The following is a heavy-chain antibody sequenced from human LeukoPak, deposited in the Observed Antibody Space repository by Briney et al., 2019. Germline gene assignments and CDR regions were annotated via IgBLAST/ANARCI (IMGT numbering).Heavy chain of an antibody. CDR2: IADDGSNK. V-gene: IGHV3-30*19. CDR1: GFTFSNYG. CDR3: ARVDDLDAFDT. Sequence: GRSLRLSCAASGFTFSNYGMHWVRQAPGKGLEWVAVIADDGSNKYYADSVKGRFTISRDNSNNTLYLQMNSLRAEDTAVYYCARVDDLDAFDTWGQGTMVTVSS. D-gene: IGHD2-2*03. J-gene: IGHJ3*02.